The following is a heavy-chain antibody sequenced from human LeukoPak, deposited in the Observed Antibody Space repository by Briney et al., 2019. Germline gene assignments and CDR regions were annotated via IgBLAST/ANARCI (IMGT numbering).Heavy chain of an antibody. CDR2: IIPILGIA. J-gene: IGHJ6*02. Sequence: SVKVSCHASGGSFSSYAISWVRQAPGQGLEWMGRIIPILGIANDAQKFQGRVTITADKSTSTAYMELSSLRSEDTAVYYCARDEVVGATTHRYYYYGMDVWGQGTTVTVSS. D-gene: IGHD1-26*01. V-gene: IGHV1-69*04. CDR1: GGSFSSYA. CDR3: ARDEVVGATTHRYYYYGMDV.